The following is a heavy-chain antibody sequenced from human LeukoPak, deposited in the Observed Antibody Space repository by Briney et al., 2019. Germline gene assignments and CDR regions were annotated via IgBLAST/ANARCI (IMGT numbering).Heavy chain of an antibody. CDR1: GYTFTGYY. D-gene: IGHD3-9*01. J-gene: IGHJ4*02. Sequence: ASVKVSCKASGYTFTGYYMHWVRQAPGQGLEWMGWINPNSGGTNYAQKFQGRVTMTRDTSISTAYMELSRLRSDDTAVYHCARDTDFDWLLYYFDYWGQGTLVTVSS. CDR2: INPNSGGT. V-gene: IGHV1-2*02. CDR3: ARDTDFDWLLYYFDY.